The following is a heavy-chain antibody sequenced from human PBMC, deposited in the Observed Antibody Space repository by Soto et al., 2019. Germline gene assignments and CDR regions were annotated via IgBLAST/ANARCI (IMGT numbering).Heavy chain of an antibody. CDR2: ISDNGANT. D-gene: IGHD6-25*01. CDR3: ARAIGADFCDY. V-gene: IGHV3-23*01. J-gene: IGHJ4*02. Sequence: EVQMLDSGGGVVRPGGSLRLSCIASGFTFSNYAMSWVRQAPGKGLEWVSTISDNGANTFIGDSMKDHFDISRDNSKNTVFLHLSTVRAEDTAIYYCARAIGADFCDYWGQGTPVTVSS. CDR1: GFTFSNYA.